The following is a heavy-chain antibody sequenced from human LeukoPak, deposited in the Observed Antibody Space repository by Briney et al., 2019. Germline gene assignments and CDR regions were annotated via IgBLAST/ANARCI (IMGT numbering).Heavy chain of an antibody. D-gene: IGHD6-6*01. Sequence: GGSLRLSCAASGFTFTSYAISWVRQAPGKGLEWVSAISGSGGTSYYADSVKGRFTISRDNSKNTLYLQMNSLRGEDTAVYYCARRPSSSSPTYFDYWGQGTLVTVSS. J-gene: IGHJ4*02. V-gene: IGHV3-23*01. CDR1: GFTFTSYA. CDR2: ISGSGGTS. CDR3: ARRPSSSSPTYFDY.